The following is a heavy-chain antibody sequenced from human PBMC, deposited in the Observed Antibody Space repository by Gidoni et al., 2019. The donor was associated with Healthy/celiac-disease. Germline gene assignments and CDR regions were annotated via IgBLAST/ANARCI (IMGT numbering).Heavy chain of an antibody. CDR3: ARDFWSGSDYYGIDV. CDR1: GVTFRSYA. Sequence: QVQLVEAGGGVVQPGRSRRRSGEASGVTFRSYAMHGVRQAPGTVLEWVAVISYDGSHQYYAASVTGRFPISRDNSKNPLYLQMNSLRAEATAVYYCARDFWSGSDYYGIDVWGQGTTVTVSS. V-gene: IGHV3-30*11. D-gene: IGHD3-3*01. CDR2: ISYDGSHQ. J-gene: IGHJ6*02.